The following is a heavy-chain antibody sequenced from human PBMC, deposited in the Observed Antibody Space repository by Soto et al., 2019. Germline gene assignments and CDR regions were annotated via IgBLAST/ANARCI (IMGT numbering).Heavy chain of an antibody. V-gene: IGHV1-3*01. D-gene: IGHD3-16*01. CDR1: GYAFTSYA. CDR3: ARNQGGAFYPYSLDY. Sequence: GASVKVSCKASGYAFTSYAMHLVRQAPGQRLEWMGWINAGNGNTKYSQKFQGRVTITRDTSASTAYMELSSLRSEDTAFYYCARNQGGAFYPYSLDYWGQGTLVTVSS. CDR2: INAGNGNT. J-gene: IGHJ4*02.